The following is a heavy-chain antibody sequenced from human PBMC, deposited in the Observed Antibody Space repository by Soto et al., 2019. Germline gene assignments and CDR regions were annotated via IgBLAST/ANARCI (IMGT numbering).Heavy chain of an antibody. J-gene: IGHJ6*03. Sequence: ASVKVSCKVSGYTLTELSMHWVRQAPGQGLEWMGRIIPILGIANYAQKFQGRVTITADKSTSTAYMELSSLTSEDTAVYYCARTPKAPQTPPPDIVVVPARTLNYYYYYMDVWGKGTTVTVSS. D-gene: IGHD2-2*01. CDR1: GYTLTELS. CDR3: ARTPKAPQTPPPDIVVVPARTLNYYYYYMDV. CDR2: IIPILGIA. V-gene: IGHV1-69*02.